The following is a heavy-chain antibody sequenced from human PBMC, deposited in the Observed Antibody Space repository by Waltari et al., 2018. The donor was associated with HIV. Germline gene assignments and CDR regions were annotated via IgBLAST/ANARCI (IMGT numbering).Heavy chain of an antibody. D-gene: IGHD2-2*01. CDR1: GSPFPSYG. Sequence: QVQLVQSGAEVKTPGASVKVSCMASGSPFPSYGISWLLQAPGQGLEWMGWISAYNGNTNYAQKRQGRVTMTTDTSTSTAYMELRSLRSDDTAVYYCARYCSSTSCYLPADYWGQGTLVTVSS. CDR2: ISAYNGNT. J-gene: IGHJ4*02. V-gene: IGHV1-18*01. CDR3: ARYCSSTSCYLPADY.